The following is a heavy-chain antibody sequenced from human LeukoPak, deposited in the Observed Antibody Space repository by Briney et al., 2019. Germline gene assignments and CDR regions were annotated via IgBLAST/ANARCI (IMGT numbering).Heavy chain of an antibody. D-gene: IGHD3-10*01. CDR3: ARQGGYYGSGSYWGYYYYYMDV. CDR1: GGSISSGSYY. Sequence: SETLSLTCTVSGGSISSGSYYWSWIRQPAGKGLEWIGRIYTSGSTNYNPSLKSRVTISVDTSKNQFSLKLSSVTAADTAVYYCARQGGYYGSGSYWGYYYYYMDVWGKGTTVTISS. CDR2: IYTSGST. J-gene: IGHJ6*03. V-gene: IGHV4-61*02.